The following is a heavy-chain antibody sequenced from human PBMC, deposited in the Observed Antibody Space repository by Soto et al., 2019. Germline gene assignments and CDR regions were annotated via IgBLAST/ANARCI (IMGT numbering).Heavy chain of an antibody. CDR3: AKVHDFWSLAYYMDV. Sequence: SVKVSCKASGGTFSSYAISWVRQAPGQGLEWMGGIIPIFGTANYAQKFQGRVTITADESTSTAYMELNSLRAEDTAVYYCAKVHDFWSLAYYMDVWGKGTTVTVSS. V-gene: IGHV1-69*13. D-gene: IGHD3-3*01. J-gene: IGHJ6*03. CDR2: IIPIFGTA. CDR1: GGTFSSYA.